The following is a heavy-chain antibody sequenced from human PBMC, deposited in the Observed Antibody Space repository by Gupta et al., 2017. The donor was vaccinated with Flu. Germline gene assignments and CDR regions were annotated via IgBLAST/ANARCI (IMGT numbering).Heavy chain of an antibody. CDR3: ARQQTTVTTSRRYYFDY. V-gene: IGHV4-39*01. CDR2: IYYSGST. D-gene: IGHD4-17*01. Sequence: PGKGLGWIGSIYYSGSTYYNPSLKSRVTISVDTSKNQFSLKLSSVTAADTAVYYCARQQTTVTTSRRYYFDYWGQGTLVTVSS. J-gene: IGHJ4*02.